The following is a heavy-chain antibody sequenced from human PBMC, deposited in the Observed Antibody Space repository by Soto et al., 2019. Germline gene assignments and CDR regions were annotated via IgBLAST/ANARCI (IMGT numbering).Heavy chain of an antibody. CDR2: INAGNGNT. CDR3: ASSYYDFWCGYYYYYMDA. D-gene: IGHD3-3*01. Sequence: ASVKVSCKASGSTFTSYAMHWVRQAPGQRLEWMGWINAGNGNTEYSQKFQGRVTITRDTSASTAYKELSSLRSEDTAVYYCASSYYDFWCGYYYYYMDAWGKGTTVTVAS. V-gene: IGHV1-3*01. J-gene: IGHJ6*03. CDR1: GSTFTSYA.